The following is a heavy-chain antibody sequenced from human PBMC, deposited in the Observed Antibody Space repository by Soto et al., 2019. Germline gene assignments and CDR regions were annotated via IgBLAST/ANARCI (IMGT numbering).Heavy chain of an antibody. CDR3: AKGGHITIFGVVIYHNWFDP. CDR1: GFTFSSYA. D-gene: IGHD3-3*01. Sequence: GGSLRLSCAASGFTFSSYAMSWVRQAPGKGLEWVSGISGSGGSTYYADSVKGRFTISRDNSKNTLYLQMNSLRAEDTAVYYCAKGGHITIFGVVIYHNWFDPWGQGTLVIVSS. V-gene: IGHV3-23*01. CDR2: ISGSGGST. J-gene: IGHJ5*02.